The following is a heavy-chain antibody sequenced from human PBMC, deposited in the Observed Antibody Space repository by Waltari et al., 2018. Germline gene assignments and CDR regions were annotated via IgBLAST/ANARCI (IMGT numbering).Heavy chain of an antibody. D-gene: IGHD3-10*01. CDR2: IKQEGSEK. V-gene: IGHV3-7*01. Sequence: EVQLVESGGGLVQPGGSLRLSCAASGFTFSSYWMSWVGQAQGKGLEWVANIKQEGSEKYYVDSVKGRFTISRDNAKNSLYLQMNSLRAEDTAVYYCARDPFWETHDYWGQGTLVTVSS. CDR1: GFTFSSYW. CDR3: ARDPFWETHDY. J-gene: IGHJ4*02.